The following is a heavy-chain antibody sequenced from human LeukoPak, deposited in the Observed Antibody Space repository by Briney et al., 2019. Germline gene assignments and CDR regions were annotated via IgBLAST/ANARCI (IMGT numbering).Heavy chain of an antibody. Sequence: SETLSLTCAVYGGSFSGYYWSGIRQPPGKGLEWIGEINHSGSTNYNPSLKSRVTISLDKSKNQFSLNLNSVTAADTAVYFCARTYYYYMDVWGKGTTVTVS. CDR2: INHSGST. V-gene: IGHV4-34*01. CDR1: GGSFSGYY. J-gene: IGHJ6*03. CDR3: ARTYYYYMDV.